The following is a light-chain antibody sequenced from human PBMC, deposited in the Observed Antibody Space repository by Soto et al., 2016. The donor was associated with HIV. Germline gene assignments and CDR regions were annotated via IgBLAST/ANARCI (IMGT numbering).Light chain of an antibody. J-gene: IGLJ2*01. CDR1: KLGDKY. CDR2: QHT. CDR3: QAWDSSTVV. Sequence: SYELTQPPSVSVSPGQTASITCSGDKLGDKYVSWYQQKPGQSPVLVIYQHTKRPSGIPERFSGSNSGNTATLTISGTQAMDEADYYCQAWDSSTVVFGGGTKLTVL. V-gene: IGLV3-1*01.